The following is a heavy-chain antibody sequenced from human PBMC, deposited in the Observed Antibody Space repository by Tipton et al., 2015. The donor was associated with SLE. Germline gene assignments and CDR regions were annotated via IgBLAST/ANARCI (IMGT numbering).Heavy chain of an antibody. CDR2: ISAYNGNT. CDR1: DYSFTDYH. V-gene: IGHV1-18*04. J-gene: IGHJ4*02. Sequence: QLVQSGAEVKKPGASVKVSCKASDYSFTDYHIHWVRQAPGQGLEWMGWISAYNGNTNYAQKLQGRVTMTTDTSTSTAYMELRSLRSDDTAVYYCALWPITIFGVVAYYWGQGTLVTVSS. CDR3: ALWPITIFGVVAYY. D-gene: IGHD3-3*01.